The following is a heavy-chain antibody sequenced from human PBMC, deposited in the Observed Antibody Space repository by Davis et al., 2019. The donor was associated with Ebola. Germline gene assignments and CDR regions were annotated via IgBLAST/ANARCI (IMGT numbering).Heavy chain of an antibody. Sequence: ASVKVSCKASGYTFTGYYMHWVRQAPGQGLEWMGWINPNSGGTNYAQKFQGRATMTRDTSISTAYMELSRLRSDDTAVYYCASLVTSVTDPSFDYWGQGTLVTVSS. V-gene: IGHV1-2*02. CDR2: INPNSGGT. CDR3: ASLVTSVTDPSFDY. J-gene: IGHJ4*02. D-gene: IGHD2-21*02. CDR1: GYTFTGYY.